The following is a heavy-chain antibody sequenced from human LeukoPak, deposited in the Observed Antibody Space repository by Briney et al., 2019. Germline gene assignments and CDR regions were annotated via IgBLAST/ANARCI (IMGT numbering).Heavy chain of an antibody. CDR3: ARARFEKSEYYFVY. D-gene: IGHD3-10*01. Sequence: SSVNVSCKLSAGTFTYHAFSCVRHPPEQVIEWMGGIIPIADTTNYAQNFQGRVTITTDESTTTAYMELSRLRSEDTAVYTCARARFEKSEYYFVYWGERKLVTVSS. CDR1: AGTFTYHA. V-gene: IGHV1-69*05. CDR2: IIPIADTT. J-gene: IGHJ4*02.